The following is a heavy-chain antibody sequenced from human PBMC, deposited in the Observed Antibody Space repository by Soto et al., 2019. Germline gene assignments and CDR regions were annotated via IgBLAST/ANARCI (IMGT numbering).Heavy chain of an antibody. V-gene: IGHV3-48*03. CDR1: GFDFSGSE. CDR2: ITGSGGAM. D-gene: IGHD2-21*01. J-gene: IGHJ4*02. CDR3: AKVAPFILGSPF. Sequence: GGSLRLSCTASGFDFSGSEMNWFRQAPGKGLEWVAYITGSGGAMFHADSLKGRFSISRDNSKNSLFLEMNNLTADDAGVYYCAKVAPFILGSPFWGQGTLVIVSS.